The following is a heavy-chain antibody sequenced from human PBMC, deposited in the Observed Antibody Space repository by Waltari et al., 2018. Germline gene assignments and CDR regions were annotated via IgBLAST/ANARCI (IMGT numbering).Heavy chain of an antibody. J-gene: IGHJ4*02. D-gene: IGHD7-27*01. Sequence: EVQLVASGGALVRPGGSLTVSCAASGFTFHNSWMTWVRQAPGKGLEWVGRIRKKSDGEITDYAAPVRGRFTISRDDSKNTLYLQMDSLKTEDTAVYYCTTTVAAGEFDYWGQGTLVTVSS. CDR3: TTTVAAGEFDY. V-gene: IGHV3-15*02. CDR2: IRKKSDGEIT. CDR1: GFTFHNSW.